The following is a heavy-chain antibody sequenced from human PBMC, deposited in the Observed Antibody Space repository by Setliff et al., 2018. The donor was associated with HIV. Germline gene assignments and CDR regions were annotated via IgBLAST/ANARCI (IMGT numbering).Heavy chain of an antibody. Sequence: GESLKISCKGSGYTFTDYYIGWVRQMPGKGLEWMGITFPDDSDTTYSSSFRGQVTISADKSINTAYLQWSSLKASDTTMYYCARLGDSFDSSGYYYSAEYFQHWGQGTLVTVS. CDR3: ARLGDSFDSSGYYYSAEYFQH. CDR2: TFPDDSDT. D-gene: IGHD3-22*01. CDR1: GYTFTDYY. V-gene: IGHV5-51*01. J-gene: IGHJ1*01.